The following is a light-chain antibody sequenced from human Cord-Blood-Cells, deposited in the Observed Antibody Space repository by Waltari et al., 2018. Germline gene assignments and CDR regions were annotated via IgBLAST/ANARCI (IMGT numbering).Light chain of an antibody. CDR2: EGS. Sequence: QSALTQPASVSGSPGQSITISCTGTSSDVGSYNLVSWYQQHPVKAPKLMLYEGSKRPSGVSNRFSGSKSGNTASLTISGLQAEDEADYYCCSYAGSSTVVFGGGTKLTVL. J-gene: IGLJ2*01. V-gene: IGLV2-23*01. CDR3: CSYAGSSTVV. CDR1: SSDVGSYNL.